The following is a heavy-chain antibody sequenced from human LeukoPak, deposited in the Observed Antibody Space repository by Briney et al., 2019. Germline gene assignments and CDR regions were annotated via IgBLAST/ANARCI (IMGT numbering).Heavy chain of an antibody. V-gene: IGHV1-24*01. CDR1: GYTLTELS. CDR2: FDPEDGET. J-gene: IGHJ4*02. Sequence: ASVKVSCKVSGYTLTELSMHWVRQAPGKGLEWMGGFDPEDGETIYAQKFQGRVTMTEDTSTDTAYMELSSLRSEDTAVYYCARQDYYDSSAPFDYWGQGTLVTVSS. D-gene: IGHD3-22*01. CDR3: ARQDYYDSSAPFDY.